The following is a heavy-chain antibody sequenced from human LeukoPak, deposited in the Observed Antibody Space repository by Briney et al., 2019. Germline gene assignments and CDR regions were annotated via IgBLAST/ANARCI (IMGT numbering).Heavy chain of an antibody. CDR1: GFTFSSYA. Sequence: GGSLRLSCAASGFTFSSYAMHWVRQAPGKGLERVAVISYDGSNKYYADSVKGRFTISRDNSKNTLYLQTNSLRAEDTAVYYCARGSSPDFDYWGQGTLVTVSS. CDR2: ISYDGSNK. V-gene: IGHV3-30-3*01. J-gene: IGHJ4*02. CDR3: ARGSSPDFDY.